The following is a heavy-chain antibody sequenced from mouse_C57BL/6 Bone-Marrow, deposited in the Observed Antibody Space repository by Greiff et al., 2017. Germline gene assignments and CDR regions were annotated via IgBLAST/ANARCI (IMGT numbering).Heavy chain of an antibody. J-gene: IGHJ4*01. CDR3: ARRVYGNYPYYAMDY. V-gene: IGHV1-69*01. D-gene: IGHD2-1*01. CDR1: GYTFTSYW. CDR2: IDPSDSYT. Sequence: QVQLQQPGAELVMPGASVQLSCKASGYTFTSYWMHWVKQRPGQGLEWIGEIDPSDSYTNYNQKFKGKSTLTVDKSSSPAYMQLSSLTSEDSAGYYCARRVYGNYPYYAMDYWGQGTSGTVSS.